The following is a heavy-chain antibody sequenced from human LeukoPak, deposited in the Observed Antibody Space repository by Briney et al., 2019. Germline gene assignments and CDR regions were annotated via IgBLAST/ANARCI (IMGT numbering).Heavy chain of an antibody. D-gene: IGHD5-24*01. CDR3: AKAQRGEMATIQR. CDR2: ISYDGSNK. Sequence: GRSLRLSCAASGFTFSSYGMHWVRQAPGKGLEWVAVISYDGSNKYYADSVKGRFTISRDNSKNTLYLQMNSLRAEDTAVYYCAKAQRGEMATIQRWGQGTLVTVSS. V-gene: IGHV3-30*18. J-gene: IGHJ4*02. CDR1: GFTFSSYG.